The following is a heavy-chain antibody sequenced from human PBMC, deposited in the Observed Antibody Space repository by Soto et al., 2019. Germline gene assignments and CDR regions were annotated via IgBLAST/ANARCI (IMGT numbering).Heavy chain of an antibody. Sequence: EVQLVESGGGLVQPGGSLRLSCAASGFSFSSYAMNWVRQAPGKWLEWLSYISESSSNIYYADSVKGRFTISRDNAKNSLYLQMNSLRDEDTAVYYCANLFGSSWHVDYWGQGTLVTVSS. CDR2: ISESSSNI. CDR3: ANLFGSSWHVDY. J-gene: IGHJ4*02. CDR1: GFSFSSYA. V-gene: IGHV3-48*02. D-gene: IGHD6-13*01.